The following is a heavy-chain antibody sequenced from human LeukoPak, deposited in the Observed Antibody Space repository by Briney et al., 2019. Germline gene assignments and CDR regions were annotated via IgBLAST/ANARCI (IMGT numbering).Heavy chain of an antibody. Sequence: ASVKVSCKASGYTFTGYYMHWVRQAPGQGLEWVGWINPNSGGTNYAQKFQGRVTMTRDTSISTAYMELSRLRSDDTAVYYCARPAKRPYSSSSGDLWFDPWGQGTLVTVSS. J-gene: IGHJ5*02. CDR1: GYTFTGYY. D-gene: IGHD6-13*01. CDR2: INPNSGGT. V-gene: IGHV1-2*02. CDR3: ARPAKRPYSSSSGDLWFDP.